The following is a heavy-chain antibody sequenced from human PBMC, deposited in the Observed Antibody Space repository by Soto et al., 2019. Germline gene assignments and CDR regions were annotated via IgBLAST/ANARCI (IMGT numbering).Heavy chain of an antibody. V-gene: IGHV6-1*01. D-gene: IGHD2-21*02. CDR3: ARVPGGGGLRFDS. CDR1: GDSVSSTAAA. Sequence: QVQLQQSGPGLVKPSQTLSLTCAISGDSVSSTAAAWLWIRQSPSRGLEWLGRTYYRSRWYNDYAGSVKSRIIINPETYRNQFSMQLNSVTPEDTALYYCARVPGGGGLRFDSWGHGTLVTVSS. CDR2: TYYRSRWYN. J-gene: IGHJ5*01.